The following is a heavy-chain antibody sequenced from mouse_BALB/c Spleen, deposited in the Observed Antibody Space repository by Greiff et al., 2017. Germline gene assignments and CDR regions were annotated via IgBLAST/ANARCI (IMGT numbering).Heavy chain of an antibody. CDR3: ARGEGSRGHFDY. Sequence: DVMLVESGGGLVKPGGSLKLSCAASGFTFSSYAMSWVRQTPEKRLEWVASISSGGSTYYPDSVKGRFTISRDNARNILYLQMSSLRSEDTAMYYCARGEGSRGHFDYWGQGTTLTVSS. CDR2: ISSGGST. D-gene: IGHD3-3*01. CDR1: GFTFSSYA. V-gene: IGHV5-6-5*01. J-gene: IGHJ2*01.